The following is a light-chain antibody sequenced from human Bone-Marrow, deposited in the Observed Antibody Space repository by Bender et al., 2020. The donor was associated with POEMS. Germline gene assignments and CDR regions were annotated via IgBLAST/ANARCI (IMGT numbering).Light chain of an antibody. CDR2: QVS. V-gene: IGLV2-14*01. CDR1: SSDVGGYNF. Sequence: QSALTQPASVSGSPGQSITISCTGTSSDVGGYNFVSWYQQHPGKAPKLMIYQVSHRPSWISNRFSGSKSGNTASLTISGLQAEDEADYYCSSYTISTSYVFGNGTKVTVL. J-gene: IGLJ1*01. CDR3: SSYTISTSYV.